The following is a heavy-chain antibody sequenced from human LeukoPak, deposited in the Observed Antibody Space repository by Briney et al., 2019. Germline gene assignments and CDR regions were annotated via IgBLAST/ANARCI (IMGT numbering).Heavy chain of an antibody. Sequence: PGGSLRLSCAASGFTVSSNYMSWVRQAPGKGLEWVSVIYSGGSTYYADSVKGRFTISRDNSKNTLYVQMNSLRAEDTAVYYYAAGNYDILNGYSGFDYWGQGTLVTVSS. CDR1: GFTVSSNY. J-gene: IGHJ4*02. CDR3: AAGNYDILNGYSGFDY. V-gene: IGHV3-53*01. CDR2: IYSGGST. D-gene: IGHD3-9*01.